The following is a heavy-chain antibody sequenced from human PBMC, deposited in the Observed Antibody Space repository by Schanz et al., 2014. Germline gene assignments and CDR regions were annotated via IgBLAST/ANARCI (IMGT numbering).Heavy chain of an antibody. J-gene: IGHJ3*02. V-gene: IGHV3-23*04. Sequence: EVQLVESGGGLVQPGGSLRLSCAASGFSFGTYAMSWVRQAPGKGLLWVSSISGTGGDDTYYADSVKGRFTISRDNSRNTLNLQMNSLRAEDTAVYYCARDGYSVVVISTTESCDIWGQGTMVTVSP. CDR2: ISGTGGDDT. CDR1: GFSFGTYA. D-gene: IGHD2-21*01. CDR3: ARDGYSVVVISTTESCDI.